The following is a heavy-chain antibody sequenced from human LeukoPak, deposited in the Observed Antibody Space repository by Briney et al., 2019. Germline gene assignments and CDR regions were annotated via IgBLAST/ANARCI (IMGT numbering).Heavy chain of an antibody. J-gene: IGHJ4*02. CDR2: IGIRSLTP. D-gene: IGHD2-21*01. Sequence: PGGSLRLSCAASGFTVSSNYMSWVRQAPGRGLEWVSAIGIRSLTPTYAQSVKGRFTISRDDSKNTLYLQMNSLRVEDTAIYYCAKDFRCDWWGQGTLVTVSS. CDR3: AKDFRCDW. V-gene: IGHV3-53*01. CDR1: GFTVSSNY.